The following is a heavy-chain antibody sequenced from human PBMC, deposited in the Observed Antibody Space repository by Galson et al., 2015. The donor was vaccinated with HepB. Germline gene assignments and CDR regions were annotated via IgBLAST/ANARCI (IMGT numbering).Heavy chain of an antibody. V-gene: IGHV4-34*01. D-gene: IGHD1-26*01. CDR1: GGSFSGXY. CDR2: INHSGST. J-gene: IGHJ4*02. Sequence: ETLSLTCAVYGGSFSGXYWSWIRQPPGKGLEWIGEINHSGSTNYNPSLKSRVTISVDTSKNQFSLKLSSVTAADTAVYYCARRKKWEDYWGQGTLVTVSS. CDR3: ARRKKWEDY.